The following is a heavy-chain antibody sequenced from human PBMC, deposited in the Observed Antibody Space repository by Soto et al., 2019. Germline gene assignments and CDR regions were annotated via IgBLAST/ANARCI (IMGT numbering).Heavy chain of an antibody. V-gene: IGHV1-3*01. Sequence: VASVKVSCKASGYTFTSYAMHWVRQAPGQRLEWMGWINAGNGNTKYSQKFQGRVTITRDTSASTAYMELSSLRSEDTAVYYCARVEMERLPLYSSGWYTYWGQGTLVTVSS. J-gene: IGHJ4*02. CDR1: GYTFTSYA. D-gene: IGHD6-19*01. CDR2: INAGNGNT. CDR3: ARVEMERLPLYSSGWYTY.